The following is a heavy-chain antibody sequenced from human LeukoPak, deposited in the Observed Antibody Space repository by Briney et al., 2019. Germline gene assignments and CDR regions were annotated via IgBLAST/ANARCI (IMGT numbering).Heavy chain of an antibody. CDR3: ARGDCSSTSCYVRANWFDP. V-gene: IGHV1-18*01. CDR2: ISAYNGNT. D-gene: IGHD2-2*01. CDR1: GYTFTSYG. J-gene: IGHJ5*02. Sequence: ASVKVSCKASGYTFTSYGISWVRQAPGQGLEWMGWISAYNGNTNYAQKLQGRVTMTTDTSTSTAYMELRSLRSDDTAVYYCARGDCSSTSCYVRANWFDPWGQGTLVTVSS.